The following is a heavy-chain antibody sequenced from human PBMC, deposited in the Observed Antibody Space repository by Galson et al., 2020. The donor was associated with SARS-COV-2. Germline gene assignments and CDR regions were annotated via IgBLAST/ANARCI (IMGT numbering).Heavy chain of an antibody. Sequence: SQTLSLTCTVPGGSINSGGYYWSWIRQHPGKGLEWIGYIYYSGNTYYNPSLKSRVTISVDTSKNQFSLKLSSVTGADTAVYYCARLGATGAMIGVVAGGFDLWGRGTLVTVSS. CDR1: GGSINSGGYY. D-gene: IGHD3-22*01. J-gene: IGHJ2*01. CDR3: ARLGATGAMIGVVAGGFDL. CDR2: IYYSGNT. V-gene: IGHV4-31*03.